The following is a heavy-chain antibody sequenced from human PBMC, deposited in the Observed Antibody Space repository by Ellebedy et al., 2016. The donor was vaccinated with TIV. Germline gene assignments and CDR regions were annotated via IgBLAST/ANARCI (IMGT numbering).Heavy chain of an antibody. CDR3: ARDSPSSGIPNPERPGMNYDILTGADYGMDV. V-gene: IGHV3-30*14. CDR1: GFTFSSYA. D-gene: IGHD3-9*01. Sequence: GESLKISCAASGFTFSSYAMHWVRQAPGKGLEWVAVISYDGSNKYYADSVKGRFTISRDNSKNTLYLQMNSLRAEDTAVYYCARDSPSSGIPNPERPGMNYDILTGADYGMDVWGQGTTVTVSS. J-gene: IGHJ6*02. CDR2: ISYDGSNK.